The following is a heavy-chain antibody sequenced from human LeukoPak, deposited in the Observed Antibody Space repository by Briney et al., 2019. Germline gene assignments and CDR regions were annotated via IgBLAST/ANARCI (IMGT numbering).Heavy chain of an antibody. J-gene: IGHJ3*02. CDR3: AKDAPKYYYGSSGYHDAFHI. V-gene: IGHV3-23*01. Sequence: PGGSLRLSCAASGFTFSSYAMNWVRQAPGKGLEWVSAISGSGGSTYYADSVKGRFTISRDNSKNTLYLQMNSLRAEDTVVYYCAKDAPKYYYGSSGYHDAFHIWGQGTMVTVSS. CDR1: GFTFSSYA. CDR2: ISGSGGST. D-gene: IGHD3-22*01.